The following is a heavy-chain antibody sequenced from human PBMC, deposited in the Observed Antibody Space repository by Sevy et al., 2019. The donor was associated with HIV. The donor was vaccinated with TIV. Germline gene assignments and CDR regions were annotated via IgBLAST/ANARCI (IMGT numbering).Heavy chain of an antibody. CDR3: ARDLLWSRSGYYAISDY. V-gene: IGHV1-18*01. D-gene: IGHD3-3*01. CDR1: GYTFTSYG. J-gene: IGHJ4*02. Sequence: ASVKVSCKASGYTFTSYGISWVRQAPGQGLEWMGWISAYNGNTNYAQKLRGRVTMTTDTSTSTAYMELRSLRSDDTAVYYCARDLLWSRSGYYAISDYWGQGTLVIVSS. CDR2: ISAYNGNT.